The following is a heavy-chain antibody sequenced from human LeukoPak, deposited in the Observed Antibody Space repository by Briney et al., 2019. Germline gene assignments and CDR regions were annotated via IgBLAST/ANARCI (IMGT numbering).Heavy chain of an antibody. CDR2: INPNSGGT. CDR3: ARDLGYGSGYLDY. V-gene: IGHV1-2*02. Sequence: GASVKVSCKASGYTFTGYYMHWVRQAPGQGLEWMGWINPNSGGTNYAQEFQGRVTMTRDTSISTAYMELSRLRSDDTAVYYCARDLGYGSGYLDYWGQGTLVTVSS. J-gene: IGHJ4*02. D-gene: IGHD3-10*01. CDR1: GYTFTGYY.